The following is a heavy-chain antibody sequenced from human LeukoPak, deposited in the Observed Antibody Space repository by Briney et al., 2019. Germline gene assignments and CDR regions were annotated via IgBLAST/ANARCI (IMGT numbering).Heavy chain of an antibody. V-gene: IGHV3-33*01. CDR1: GFSLSAYG. Sequence: PGGPLRLSCAPSGFSLSAYGVHGVPQAPGRGLEGVAVIWYGGTSKHHADSVKGRLTFSRDNSKNTLYLQMNSLRVEDTAMYYCARSQDSSLIDYWGQGTLVTVSS. J-gene: IGHJ4*02. D-gene: IGHD6-13*01. CDR3: ARSQDSSLIDY. CDR2: IWYGGTSK.